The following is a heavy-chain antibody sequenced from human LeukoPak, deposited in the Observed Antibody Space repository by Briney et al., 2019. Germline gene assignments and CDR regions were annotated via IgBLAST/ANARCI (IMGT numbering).Heavy chain of an antibody. J-gene: IGHJ4*02. CDR2: INSDGTYT. Sequence: GGSRRLSCAASGFPFSTYWMDWVRQAPGKGLVWVSRINSDGTYTTYADSVKGRLTISRDNAKNTLYLQMNTLRAEDTAVYYCARARFKSDYWGQGTLVTVSS. CDR1: GFPFSTYW. CDR3: ARARFKSDY. D-gene: IGHD3-3*01. V-gene: IGHV3-74*01.